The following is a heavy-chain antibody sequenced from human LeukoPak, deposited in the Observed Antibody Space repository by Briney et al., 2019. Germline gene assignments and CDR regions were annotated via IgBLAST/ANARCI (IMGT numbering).Heavy chain of an antibody. J-gene: IGHJ6*03. CDR1: GFTFRSSG. Sequence: GGSLRLSCEASGFTFRSSGMHWVRQAPGKGLEWVAFIRYDGTKKYYADSVKGRFTISRDNSKNTLYLQMNSLRAEDTAVYYCARHEVGYCSSTSCYQYYYYYMDVWGKGTTVTVSS. CDR3: ARHEVGYCSSTSCYQYYYYYMDV. V-gene: IGHV3-30*02. D-gene: IGHD2-2*03. CDR2: IRYDGTKK.